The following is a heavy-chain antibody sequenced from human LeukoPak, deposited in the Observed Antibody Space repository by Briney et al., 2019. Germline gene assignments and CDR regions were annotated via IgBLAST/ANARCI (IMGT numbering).Heavy chain of an antibody. J-gene: IGHJ5*02. CDR1: GGSISSNY. V-gene: IGHV4-59*12. CDR3: ARGSPSGQLQP. Sequence: PSETLSLTCTVSGGSISSNYWSWIRQPPGKGLEWIGYISYSGSTNYNPSLKSRVTISVAMSKNQFSLKLSSVTAADTAVYYCARGSPSGQLQPWGQGTLVTVSS. D-gene: IGHD2-2*01. CDR2: ISYSGST.